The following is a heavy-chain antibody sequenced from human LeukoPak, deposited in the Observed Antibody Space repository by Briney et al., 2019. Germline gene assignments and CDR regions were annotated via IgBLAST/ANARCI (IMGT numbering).Heavy chain of an antibody. V-gene: IGHV4-39*07. D-gene: IGHD3-3*01. Sequence: SETLSLTCTVSGGSISSSSYYWGWIRQPPGKGLEWIGSIYYSGSTYYNPSLKSRVTISVDTSKNQFSLKLSSVTAADTAVYYCARDPRFTTGWFDPWGQGTLVTVSS. CDR2: IYYSGST. J-gene: IGHJ5*02. CDR1: GGSISSSSYY. CDR3: ARDPRFTTGWFDP.